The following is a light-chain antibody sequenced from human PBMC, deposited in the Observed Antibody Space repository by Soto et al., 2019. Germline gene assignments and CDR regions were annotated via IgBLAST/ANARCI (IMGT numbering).Light chain of an antibody. CDR3: HQRSNWPLT. Sequence: ESVLTQSPATLSLSPGERATLSCRASQSVNNYLAWYQQKPGQAPRLPIYDASSRATDIPARFSVSGSGTDFTLTISSLEPEDFATYYCHQRSNWPLTFGGGTKVDIK. CDR1: QSVNNY. V-gene: IGKV3-11*01. J-gene: IGKJ4*01. CDR2: DAS.